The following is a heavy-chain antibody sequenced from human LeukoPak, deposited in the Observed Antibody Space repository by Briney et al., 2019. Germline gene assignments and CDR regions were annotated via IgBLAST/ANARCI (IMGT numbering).Heavy chain of an antibody. CDR1: GFTFSSSW. J-gene: IGHJ3*02. CDR3: AREISSSHGIDAFDI. Sequence: GGSLRLSCAGSGFTFSSSWMTWVRRAPGKGLEWVANIRQDGIEKYHVDSVKGRFTISRDNSKNTLYLQMNSLRAEDTAVYYCAREISSSHGIDAFDIWGQGTMVTVSS. D-gene: IGHD6-13*01. V-gene: IGHV3-7*01. CDR2: IRQDGIEK.